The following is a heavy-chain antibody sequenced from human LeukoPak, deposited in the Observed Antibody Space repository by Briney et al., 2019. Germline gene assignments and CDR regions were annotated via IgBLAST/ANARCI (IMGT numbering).Heavy chain of an antibody. D-gene: IGHD3-10*01. CDR2: MNGNSGNT. J-gene: IGHJ4*02. Sequence: ASVKVSCKASGYTFTSYDINWVRQATGQGLEWMGWMNGNSGNTRYAQKFQGRVTMTRYTSISTAYMELSSVRSEDTAVYYCARENGSGIYYNDYWGQGTLVTVSS. V-gene: IGHV1-8*01. CDR3: ARENGSGIYYNDY. CDR1: GYTFTSYD.